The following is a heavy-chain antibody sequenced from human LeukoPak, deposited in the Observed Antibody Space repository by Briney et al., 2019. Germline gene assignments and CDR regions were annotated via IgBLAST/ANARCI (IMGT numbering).Heavy chain of an antibody. CDR3: ARDQIGIAVAVVFDY. CDR1: GGSISSSSYY. V-gene: IGHV4-39*07. D-gene: IGHD6-19*01. CDR2: IYYSGST. Sequence: SETLSLTCTASGGSISSSSYYWGWIRQPPGKGLEWIGSIYYSGSTYYNPSLKSRVTISVDTSKNQFSLKLSSVTAADTAVYYCARDQIGIAVAVVFDYWGQGALVTVSS. J-gene: IGHJ4*02.